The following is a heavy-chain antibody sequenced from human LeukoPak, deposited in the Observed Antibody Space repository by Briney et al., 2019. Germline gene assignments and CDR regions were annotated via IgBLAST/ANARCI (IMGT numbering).Heavy chain of an antibody. D-gene: IGHD1-26*01. CDR3: VKDQQFLRYRGSYFDY. J-gene: IGHJ4*02. CDR2: ITWNSDSK. CDR1: GFTFEDYA. V-gene: IGHV3-9*01. Sequence: PPGGSLRLSCAASGFTFEDYAMHWVRQIPGQGLEWVSGITWNSDSKDYADSVKGRFTVSRDNAKNSLYLQMNRLRAEDTALYYCVKDQQFLRYRGSYFDYWGQGTLVTVSS.